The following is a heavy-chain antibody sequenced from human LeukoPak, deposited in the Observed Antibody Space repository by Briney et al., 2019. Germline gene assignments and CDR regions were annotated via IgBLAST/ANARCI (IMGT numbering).Heavy chain of an antibody. J-gene: IGHJ6*02. V-gene: IGHV3-66*01. CDR3: ARDDYYDSSGCPKNYYYYGMDV. Sequence: GGSLRLSCAASGFTVSSNYMSWVRQAPGKGLEWVSVIYSGGSTYYADSVKGRFTISRDNSKNTLHLQMNSLRAEDTAVYYCARDDYYDSSGCPKNYYYYGMDVWGQGTTVTVSS. CDR2: IYSGGST. CDR1: GFTVSSNY. D-gene: IGHD3-22*01.